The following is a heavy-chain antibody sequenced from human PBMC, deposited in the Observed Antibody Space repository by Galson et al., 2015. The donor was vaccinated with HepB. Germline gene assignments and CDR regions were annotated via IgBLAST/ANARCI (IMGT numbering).Heavy chain of an antibody. Sequence: SLRLSCAASGFTFSDYYMSWIRQAPGKGLEWVSYISSSSSYTNYADSVKGRFTISRDNAKNSLYLQMNSLHQGPIGLPPGTLLQEHLWG. V-gene: IGHV3-11*03. CDR2: ISSSSSYT. J-gene: IGHJ6*01. CDR1: GFTFSDYY. CDR3: TLLQEHL.